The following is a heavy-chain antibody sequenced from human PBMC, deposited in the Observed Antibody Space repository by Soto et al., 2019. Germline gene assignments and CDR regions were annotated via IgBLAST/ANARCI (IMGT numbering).Heavy chain of an antibody. J-gene: IGHJ4*02. CDR2: IIPILGIA. D-gene: IGHD2-15*01. CDR1: GGTFKSYT. Sequence: VCCKACGGTFKSYTISWARQAPGQGLEWMGRIIPILGIANYAQKFQGRVTITADKSTSTAYMELSSLRSEDTAVYYCARAHCSGGSCPNDYWGQGTLVTVSS. V-gene: IGHV1-69*02. CDR3: ARAHCSGGSCPNDY.